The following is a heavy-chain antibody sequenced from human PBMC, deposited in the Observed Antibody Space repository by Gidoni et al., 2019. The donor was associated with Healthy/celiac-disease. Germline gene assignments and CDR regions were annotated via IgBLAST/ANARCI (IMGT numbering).Heavy chain of an antibody. D-gene: IGHD5-12*01. CDR3: ARGRDGSHLTPLDY. CDR2: INHSVST. Sequence: QVQLRQWGPGLLKPSETLSPTCAVYGWSFSGYYWNWIRQSPGKGLEWIGEINHSVSTNYNPSLKSRVTISVDTSKKQFSLKLSSVTAADTAVYYCARGRDGSHLTPLDYWGQGTLVTVSS. J-gene: IGHJ4*02. CDR1: GWSFSGYY. V-gene: IGHV4-34*01.